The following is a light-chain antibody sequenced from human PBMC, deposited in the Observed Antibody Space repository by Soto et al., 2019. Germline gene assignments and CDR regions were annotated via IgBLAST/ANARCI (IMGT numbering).Light chain of an antibody. CDR2: STS. J-gene: IGKJ1*01. CDR1: QGITPY. V-gene: IGKV1-39*01. Sequence: DIQMTQSPSSLSASVGDRVTITCRASQGITPYLNWYQHKPGKAPKLLISSTSTLESGVPSRFSGSGGGTDFTLTISSLQLEDSATYYCQHYNSYSEAFGQGTKVELK. CDR3: QHYNSYSEA.